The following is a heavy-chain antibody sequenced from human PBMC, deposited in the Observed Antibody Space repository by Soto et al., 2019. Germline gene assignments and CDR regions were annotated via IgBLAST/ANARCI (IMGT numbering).Heavy chain of an antibody. Sequence: EVQLVESGGGLVKPGGSLRLSCAASGFTFSTYTLNWVRQAPGKGLEWVSSISTSGDATYYEDSVRGRFTISRDNARAALYLQMDSLSVEDAAMYYCTRDGEPFWGQVTMFRVSS. V-gene: IGHV3-21*01. CDR1: GFTFSTYT. J-gene: IGHJ3*01. CDR3: TRDGEPF. D-gene: IGHD3-3*01. CDR2: ISTSGDAT.